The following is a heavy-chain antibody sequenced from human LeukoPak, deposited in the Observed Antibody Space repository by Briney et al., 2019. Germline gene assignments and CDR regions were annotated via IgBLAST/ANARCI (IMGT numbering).Heavy chain of an antibody. D-gene: IGHD2-15*01. J-gene: IGHJ6*03. CDR3: ASCGGSCYSSFPLYYMDV. CDR1: GYTFTGYY. Sequence: ASVKVSCKASGYTFTGYYMHWVRQAPGQGLEWMGWINPNSGGTNYAQKFQGRVTMTRDTSISTAYVELSRLRSDDTAVYYCASCGGSCYSSFPLYYMDVWGKGTTVTVSS. V-gene: IGHV1-2*02. CDR2: INPNSGGT.